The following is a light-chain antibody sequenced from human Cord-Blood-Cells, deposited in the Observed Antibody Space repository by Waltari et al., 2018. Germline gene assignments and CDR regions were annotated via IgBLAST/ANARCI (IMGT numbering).Light chain of an antibody. CDR1: QSISNW. CDR2: KAS. V-gene: IGKV1-5*03. CDR3: QQYNSYSYS. Sequence: DLQLTHSPSTLSASVGDRITITCRARQSISNWLAEYQQKPGKAPKLLIYKASSLESGVPSRLSGSGSGTEFTLTISSLQPDDVATYYCQQYNSYSYSFSQGTKLEI. J-gene: IGKJ2*03.